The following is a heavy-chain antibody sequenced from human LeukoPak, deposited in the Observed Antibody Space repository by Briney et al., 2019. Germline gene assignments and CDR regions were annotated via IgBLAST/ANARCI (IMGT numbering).Heavy chain of an antibody. CDR1: GGSISSYY. V-gene: IGHV4-34*01. D-gene: IGHD3-3*01. Sequence: SETLSLTCTVSGGSISSYYWSWIRQPPGKGLEWIGEINHSGSTNYNPSLKSRVTISVDTSKNQFSLKLSSVTAADTAVYYCARGRGNYDFWSGYYTGLFDYWGQGTLVTVSS. CDR3: ARGRGNYDFWSGYYTGLFDY. CDR2: INHSGST. J-gene: IGHJ4*02.